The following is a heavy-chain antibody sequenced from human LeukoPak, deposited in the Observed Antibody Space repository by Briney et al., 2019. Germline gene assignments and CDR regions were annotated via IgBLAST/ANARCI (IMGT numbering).Heavy chain of an antibody. D-gene: IGHD2-2*01. CDR3: ATTYQLLRFDAFDI. Sequence: ASVKVSCKVSGYTLTELSMHWVRQAPGKGLEWMGGFDPEDGETIYAQKFQGRVTMTEDTSTDTAYMELSSLRSEDTAVYYCATTYQLLRFDAFDIWGQGTMVTVSS. CDR1: GYTLTELS. J-gene: IGHJ3*02. V-gene: IGHV1-24*01. CDR2: FDPEDGET.